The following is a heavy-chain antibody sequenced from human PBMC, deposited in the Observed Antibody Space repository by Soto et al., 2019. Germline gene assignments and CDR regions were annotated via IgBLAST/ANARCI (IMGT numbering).Heavy chain of an antibody. J-gene: IGHJ4*02. CDR2: IYYSGST. Sequence: PSETLSLTCTVSGGSISSYCRSWVREPPGKGLEWIGSIYYSGSTNYNPSLKSRVTISVDTSKNQFSLKLSSVTAADTAVYYCAALEYYDSSGYYPFDYWGQGTLVTVSS. D-gene: IGHD3-22*01. CDR3: AALEYYDSSGYYPFDY. V-gene: IGHV4-59*01. CDR1: GGSISSYC.